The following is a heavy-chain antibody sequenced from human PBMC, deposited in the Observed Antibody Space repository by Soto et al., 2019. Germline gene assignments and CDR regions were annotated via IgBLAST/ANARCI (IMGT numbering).Heavy chain of an antibody. CDR2: ISGSGGST. Sequence: SLRLGCASCGVSLNSSAMSVARQAPGKGLEWVSAISGSGGSTYYADSVKGRFTISRDNSKNTLYLQMNSLRAEDTAVYYCAKLDDSSGYHPWYFDYWGQGTLVTVSS. J-gene: IGHJ4*02. D-gene: IGHD3-22*01. V-gene: IGHV3-23*01. CDR1: GVSLNSSA. CDR3: AKLDDSSGYHPWYFDY.